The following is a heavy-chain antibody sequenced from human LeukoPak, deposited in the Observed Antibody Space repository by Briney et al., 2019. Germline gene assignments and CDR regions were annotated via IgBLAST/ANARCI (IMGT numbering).Heavy chain of an antibody. J-gene: IGHJ4*02. CDR3: ARDSSSWYAYFDY. V-gene: IGHV4-4*07. D-gene: IGHD6-13*01. CDR2: IYTSGST. Sequence: SETLSLTCTVSGDSISSYYWSWIRQPAGKGLEWVGRIYTSGSTNYNPSLRSRVTMSVDTSKNQFSLKLSSVTAADTAVYYCARDSSSWYAYFDYWGQGTLVTVSS. CDR1: GDSISSYY.